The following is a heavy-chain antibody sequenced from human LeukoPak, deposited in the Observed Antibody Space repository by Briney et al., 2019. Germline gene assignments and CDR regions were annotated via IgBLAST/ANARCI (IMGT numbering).Heavy chain of an antibody. CDR3: TTVGGYCRGGSCYRDFDY. CDR1: GFSLSDHY. V-gene: IGHV3-72*01. J-gene: IGHJ4*02. CDR2: STNKLNSYTT. Sequence: GGSLRLSCAASGFSLSDHYMDWVRQAPGKGLEWVGRSTNKLNSYTTQYAASVKGRFSISRDDSKNTLFLQMNSLKTEDTALYYCTTVGGYCRGGSCYRDFDYWGQGTLVTVSS. D-gene: IGHD2-15*01.